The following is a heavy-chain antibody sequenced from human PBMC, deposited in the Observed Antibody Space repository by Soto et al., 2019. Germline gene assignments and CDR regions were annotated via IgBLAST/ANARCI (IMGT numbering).Heavy chain of an antibody. Sequence: ISGPGSGYRFTSSGIAWVRQMPGKGLEWMGIIFPSDSDTRYMPSFQGHVTIAADRSTSTVFLQWASLKASDTAVYFCARKDKRRYLNWCDRLCQATLVSVSS. CDR1: GYRFTSSG. CDR3: ARKDKRRYLNWCDR. J-gene: IGHJ5*02. V-gene: IGHV5-51*01. CDR2: IFPSDSDT. D-gene: IGHD3-10*01.